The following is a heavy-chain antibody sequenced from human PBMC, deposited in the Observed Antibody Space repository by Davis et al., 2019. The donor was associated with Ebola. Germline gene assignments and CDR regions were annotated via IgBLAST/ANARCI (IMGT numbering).Heavy chain of an antibody. CDR1: GVTSNDHA. D-gene: IGHD6-19*01. J-gene: IGHJ6*03. CDR2: ISWDSVGI. Sequence: SLKISCVASGVTSNDHAMHWVRQTPGKGLEWVSGISWDSVGIGYADSVKGRFTISRDNAKNSLYLQMNSLRAEDTAVYYCARELITVGGYMDVWGKGTTVTVSS. V-gene: IGHV3-9*02. CDR3: ARELITVGGYMDV.